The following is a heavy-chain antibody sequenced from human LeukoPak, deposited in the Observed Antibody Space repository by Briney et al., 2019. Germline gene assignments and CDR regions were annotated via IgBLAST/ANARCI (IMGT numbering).Heavy chain of an antibody. CDR2: ISYDGSNK. CDR3: AREYSNNRYYYYGMDV. CDR1: GFTVSSYA. Sequence: GGSLRLSCAASGFTVSSYAMHWVRQAPGKGLEWVAVISYDGSNKYYADSVKGRFTISRDNSKNTLYLQVNSLRAEDTAVYYCAREYSNNRYYYYGMDVWGQGTTVTVSS. V-gene: IGHV3-30-3*01. D-gene: IGHD4-11*01. J-gene: IGHJ6*02.